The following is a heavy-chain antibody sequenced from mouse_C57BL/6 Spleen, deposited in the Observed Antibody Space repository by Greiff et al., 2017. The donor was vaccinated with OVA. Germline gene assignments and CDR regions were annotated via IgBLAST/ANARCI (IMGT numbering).Heavy chain of an antibody. CDR3: ARENYSNYFDY. CDR2: INPNNGGT. V-gene: IGHV1-18*01. J-gene: IGHJ2*01. D-gene: IGHD2-5*01. CDR1: GYTFTDYN. Sequence: VQLQQSGTELVKPGASVKIPCKASGYTFTDYNMDWVKQSHGKSLEWIGDINPNNGGTIYNQKFKGKATLTVDKSSSTAYMELRSLTSEDTAVYYCARENYSNYFDYWGQGTTLTVSS.